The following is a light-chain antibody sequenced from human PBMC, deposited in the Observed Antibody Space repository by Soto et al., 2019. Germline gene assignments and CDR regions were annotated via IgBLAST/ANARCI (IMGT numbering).Light chain of an antibody. CDR3: QQRHSGPT. J-gene: IGKJ1*01. Sequence: EIMLTQSPATLSLSPGERATLSCRASQSVSTYLAWYQRKPGQAPRLLIYDASTRATGITARFSGSGSGTDFTLTISSLEPDAFAVYYCQQRHSGPTFGQGTKVEIK. CDR2: DAS. V-gene: IGKV3-11*01. CDR1: QSVSTY.